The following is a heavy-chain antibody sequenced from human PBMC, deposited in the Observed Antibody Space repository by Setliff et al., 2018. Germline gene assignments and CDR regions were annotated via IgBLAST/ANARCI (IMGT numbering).Heavy chain of an antibody. D-gene: IGHD3-3*01. CDR1: GLTFNSYA. V-gene: IGHV3-23*01. CDR3: AGQGPIFGSCLIPGFDQ. J-gene: IGHJ4*02. Sequence: GESLKLSCAASGLTFNSYAMSWVRQAPGKGLEWVSTVSVSGDNTYYTDSVKGRFTTSRDNSKNTLSLQMSSLRTEDTAIYFCAGQGPIFGSCLIPGFDQWGQGTMVTVSS. CDR2: VSVSGDNT.